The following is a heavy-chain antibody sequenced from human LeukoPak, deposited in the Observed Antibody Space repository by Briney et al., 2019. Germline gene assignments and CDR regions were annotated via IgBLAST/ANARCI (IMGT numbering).Heavy chain of an antibody. CDR3: ARRRYQLPPRGYYFDY. D-gene: IGHD2-2*01. CDR2: ISSSSSYI. CDR1: GFTFSSYS. J-gene: IGHJ4*02. V-gene: IGHV3-21*01. Sequence: GGSLRLSCAASGFTFSSYSMNWVRQAPGKGLEWVSSISSSSSYIYYADSVKGRFTISRDNAKNSLYLQMNSLRAEDTAVYDCARRRYQLPPRGYYFDYWGQGTLVTVSS.